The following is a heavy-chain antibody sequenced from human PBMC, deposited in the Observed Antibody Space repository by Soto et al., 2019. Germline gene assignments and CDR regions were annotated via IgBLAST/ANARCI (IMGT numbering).Heavy chain of an antibody. D-gene: IGHD6-19*01. CDR2: IIPIFGTA. Sequence: ASVKVSCKASGGTFSSYAISWVRQAPGQGLEWMGGIIPIFGTANYAQKFQGRVTITADESTSTAYMELSSLRSEDTAVYYCARDPDSIAVAGRTHFDYWGQGTLVTVSS. CDR3: ARDPDSIAVAGRTHFDY. CDR1: GGTFSSYA. V-gene: IGHV1-69*13. J-gene: IGHJ4*02.